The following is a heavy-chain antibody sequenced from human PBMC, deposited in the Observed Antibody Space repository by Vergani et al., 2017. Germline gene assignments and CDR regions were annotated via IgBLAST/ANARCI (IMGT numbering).Heavy chain of an antibody. Sequence: QVQLQESGPGLVKPSQTLSLTCTVSGGSISSGSYYWSWIRQPAGKGLEWIGRIYTSGSTNYNPSLKRRVTISVDTSKNQFSLKLSPVTAADTAVYYWARDRCYTGDPSWYFDLWGRGTLVTVSS. D-gene: IGHD2-8*02. J-gene: IGHJ2*01. CDR1: GGSISSGSYY. CDR2: IYTSGST. CDR3: ARDRCYTGDPSWYFDL. V-gene: IGHV4-61*02.